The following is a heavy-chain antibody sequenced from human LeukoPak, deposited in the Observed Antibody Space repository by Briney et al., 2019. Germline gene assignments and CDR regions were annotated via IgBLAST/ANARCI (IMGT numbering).Heavy chain of an antibody. Sequence: SETLSLTCTVSNYSISTDYYWGWIRQPPGKGLEWIGTMYHSGSTYYNPSLKSRVTISVDTSKNQFSLKLSSVTAADTAVYYCARDDGSGPEDWFDPWGQGTLITVSS. J-gene: IGHJ5*02. CDR2: MYHSGST. V-gene: IGHV4-38-2*02. CDR1: NYSISTDYY. D-gene: IGHD6-25*01. CDR3: ARDDGSGPEDWFDP.